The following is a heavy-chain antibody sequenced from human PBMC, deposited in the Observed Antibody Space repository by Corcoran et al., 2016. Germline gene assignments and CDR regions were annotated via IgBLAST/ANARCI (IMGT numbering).Heavy chain of an antibody. CDR1: GFSLSTSGMC. CDR2: IDWDDDK. CDR3: LRLNRCWGLDY. V-gene: IGHV2-70*01. J-gene: IGHJ4*02. D-gene: IGHD7-27*01. Sequence: QVTLRESGPALVKPTQTLTLTCTFSGFSLSTSGMCVSWLRQPPGKALVWLALIDWDDDKYYSTSLKTRLTISKDTSKNQVVLTMTNMDPVDTVTYCCLRLNRCWGLDYGGQGTLVTGSS.